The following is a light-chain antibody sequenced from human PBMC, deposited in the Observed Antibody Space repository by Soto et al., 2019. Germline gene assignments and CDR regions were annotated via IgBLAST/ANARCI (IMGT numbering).Light chain of an antibody. V-gene: IGKV3-20*01. CDR1: HSVSSSY. CDR3: QQYGSSPLVT. J-gene: IGKJ5*01. CDR2: GTS. Sequence: EIVLTQSPGTLSLSPGERATLSSRASHSVSSSYLAWYQQKPGQAPRLLIYGTSSRATGIPDRFSGSGSGTDFTLTISRLKPEDFAVYYCQQYGSSPLVTFGQGTRLEIK.